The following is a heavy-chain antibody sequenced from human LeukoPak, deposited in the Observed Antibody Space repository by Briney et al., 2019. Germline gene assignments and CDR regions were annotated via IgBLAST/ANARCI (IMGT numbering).Heavy chain of an antibody. J-gene: IGHJ4*02. CDR2: ISGSGGST. Sequence: GGSLRLSCAASGFTFSSYAMSWVRQAPGKGLEWVSAISGSGGSTYYADSVKGRFTISRDNSKNTLYLQMNSLRAEDTAVYYCARDPHPPPYSYGPPGPLWGQGTLVTVSS. D-gene: IGHD5-18*01. CDR3: ARDPHPPPYSYGPPGPL. V-gene: IGHV3-23*01. CDR1: GFTFSSYA.